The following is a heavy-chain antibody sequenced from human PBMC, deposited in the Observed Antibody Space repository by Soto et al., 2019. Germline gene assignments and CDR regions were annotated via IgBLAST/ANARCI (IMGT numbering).Heavy chain of an antibody. Sequence: SQPLSLTCAISGDSVSSNSASWNCIRQSPSRVLEWLGRTYYRSKWYHDYAIFVNSRITINPDTSKNQFSLQLNYVTREDTAVYXCARDEGSSGEDFRMGVWGQGTTVTVSS. CDR1: GDSVSSNSAS. D-gene: IGHD5-12*01. J-gene: IGHJ6*02. CDR2: TYYRSKWYH. CDR3: ARDEGSSGEDFRMGV. V-gene: IGHV6-1*01.